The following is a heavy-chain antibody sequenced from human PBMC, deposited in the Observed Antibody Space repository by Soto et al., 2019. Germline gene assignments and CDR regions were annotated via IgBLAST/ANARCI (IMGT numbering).Heavy chain of an antibody. CDR2: IYYSGST. Sequence: SETLSLTCTVSGGSISSSSYYWGWIRQPPGKGLEWIGSIYYSGSTYYNPSLKSRVTISVDTSKNQFSLKLSSVTAADTAVYYCARRDRKRYCISTSCYAFERFDYWGQGTLVTVSS. CDR3: ARRDRKRYCISTSCYAFERFDY. D-gene: IGHD2-2*01. CDR1: GGSISSSSYY. J-gene: IGHJ4*02. V-gene: IGHV4-39*01.